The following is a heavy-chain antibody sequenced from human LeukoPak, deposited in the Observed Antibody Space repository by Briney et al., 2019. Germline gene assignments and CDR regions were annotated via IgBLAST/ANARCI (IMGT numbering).Heavy chain of an antibody. V-gene: IGHV4-38-2*02. CDR1: GYSISSGYY. J-gene: IGHJ4*02. CDR3: ARDGPTYYDYVWGVNDY. CDR2: IYHSGST. D-gene: IGHD3-16*01. Sequence: PSETLSLTCTVSGYSISSGYYWGWIRQPPGKGLEWIGSIYHSGSTYYNPSLKSRVTISVDTSKNQFSLKLSSVTAADTAVYYCARDGPTYYDYVWGVNDYWGQGTLVTVSS.